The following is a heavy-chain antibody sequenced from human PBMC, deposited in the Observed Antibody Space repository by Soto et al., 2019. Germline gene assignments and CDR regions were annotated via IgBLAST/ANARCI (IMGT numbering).Heavy chain of an antibody. J-gene: IGHJ4*02. Sequence: SETLSLTCTVSGASISSGRSYSSWIRQHPGKGLEWIGYMFYSGSTYYHPSLKSRVNISADTSKNQFSLRLTSVTPADTAVYYCARDNGYGHFDSWGQGTLVTVSS. V-gene: IGHV4-31*03. CDR1: GASISSGRSY. D-gene: IGHD5-12*01. CDR2: MFYSGST. CDR3: ARDNGYGHFDS.